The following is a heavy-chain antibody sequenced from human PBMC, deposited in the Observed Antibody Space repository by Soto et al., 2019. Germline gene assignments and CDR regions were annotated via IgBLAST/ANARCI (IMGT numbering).Heavy chain of an antibody. Sequence: SETLSLTCTVSGGSISSSSYYWGWIRQPPGKGLEWIGYIYFGGSTYYNPSLKSRVTIDRSDTQFSLKLYSVTAADTAVYYCARAAGAVPAADGMDVWGQGTTVTVSS. D-gene: IGHD2-2*01. CDR3: ARAAGAVPAADGMDV. V-gene: IGHV4-61*05. J-gene: IGHJ6*02. CDR1: GGSISSSSYY. CDR2: IYFGGST.